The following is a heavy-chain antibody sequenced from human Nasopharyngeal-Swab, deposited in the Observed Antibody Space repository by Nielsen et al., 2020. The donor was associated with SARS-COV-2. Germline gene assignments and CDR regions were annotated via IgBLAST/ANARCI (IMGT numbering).Heavy chain of an antibody. CDR3: ARGADSSGYSMYYFDY. Sequence: ESLKISRPVSGGSINNAYWSWIRQPPGKGLEWIGYIYYSGSTNYNPSLKSRVTISVDTSKNQFSLKLSSVTAADTAVYYCARGADSSGYSMYYFDYWGQGTLVTVSS. CDR2: IYYSGST. J-gene: IGHJ4*02. V-gene: IGHV4-59*01. CDR1: GGSINNAY. D-gene: IGHD3-22*01.